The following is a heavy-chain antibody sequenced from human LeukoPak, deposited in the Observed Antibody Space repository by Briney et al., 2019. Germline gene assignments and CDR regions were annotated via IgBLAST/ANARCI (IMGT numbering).Heavy chain of an antibody. V-gene: IGHV4-34*01. CDR2: INHGGST. Sequence: SETLTLTCAVYGGSFSGYYWSWIRQPPGRGLEWIGEINHGGSTNYNPSLKSRVTISVDTSKNQFSLKLSSVTAADTAVYYCAGVDTAMGEVAKYYYYGMDVWGQGTTVTVSS. CDR1: GGSFSGYY. J-gene: IGHJ6*02. CDR3: AGVDTAMGEVAKYYYYGMDV. D-gene: IGHD5-18*01.